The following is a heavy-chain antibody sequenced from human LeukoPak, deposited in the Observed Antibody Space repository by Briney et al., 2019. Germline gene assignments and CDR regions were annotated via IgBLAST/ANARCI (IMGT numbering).Heavy chain of an antibody. Sequence: ASVKVSCKASGGTFSSYAISWVRQAPGQGLEWMGRIIPILGIANYAQKFQGRVTITADKSTSTAYMELSSLRSEDTAVYYRAIVVVTATFDPWGQGTLVTVSS. D-gene: IGHD2-21*02. CDR3: AIVVVTATFDP. CDR2: IIPILGIA. J-gene: IGHJ5*02. CDR1: GGTFSSYA. V-gene: IGHV1-69*04.